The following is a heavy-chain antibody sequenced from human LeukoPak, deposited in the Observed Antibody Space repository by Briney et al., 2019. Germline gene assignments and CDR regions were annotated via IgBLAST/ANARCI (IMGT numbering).Heavy chain of an antibody. CDR3: ARFERWTGTVYLDY. D-gene: IGHD3/OR15-3a*01. V-gene: IGHV1-18*01. CDR1: GYTFTSYG. Sequence: ASVTASCTASGYTFTSYGISWVRQAPGQGLEWMGWISAYNGNTNYAQKLQGRVTMTTDTSTSTAYMELRSLRSDDTAVYYCARFERWTGTVYLDYWGQGTLVTVSS. CDR2: ISAYNGNT. J-gene: IGHJ4*02.